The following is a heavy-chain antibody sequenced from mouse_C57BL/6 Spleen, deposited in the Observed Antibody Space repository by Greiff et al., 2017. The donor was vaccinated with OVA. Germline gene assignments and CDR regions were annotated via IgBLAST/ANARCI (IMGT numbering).Heavy chain of an antibody. V-gene: IGHV1-53*01. J-gene: IGHJ4*01. CDR3: ARDDYGRDYYAMDY. CDR1: GYTFTSYW. D-gene: IGHD2-4*01. Sequence: QVQLQQSGTELVKPGASVKLSCKASGYTFTSYWMHWVKQRPGQGLEWIGNINPSNGGTNYNEKFKSKASLTVDKSSSTAYMQLSSLTSEDSAVYYCARDDYGRDYYAMDYWGQGTSVTVSS. CDR2: INPSNGGT.